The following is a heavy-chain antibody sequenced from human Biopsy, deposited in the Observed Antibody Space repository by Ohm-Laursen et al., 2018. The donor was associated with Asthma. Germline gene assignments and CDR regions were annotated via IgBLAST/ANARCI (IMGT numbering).Heavy chain of an antibody. D-gene: IGHD3-22*01. J-gene: IGHJ4*02. CDR3: ACNLSPSQYDILDY. CDR2: INPNSGGT. Sequence: GASVKVSCKASGYTFIGCHIHWMRQAPGQGLEWMGRINPNSGGTNYAQKFQGRVTMTRDTSISTAYMEVRSLRSDDTAVYFCACNLSPSQYDILDYWGQGTLVTVSS. CDR1: GYTFIGCH. V-gene: IGHV1-2*06.